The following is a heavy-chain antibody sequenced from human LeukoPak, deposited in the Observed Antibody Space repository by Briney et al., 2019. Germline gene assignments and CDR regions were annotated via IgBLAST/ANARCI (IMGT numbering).Heavy chain of an antibody. Sequence: GGSLRLSCAASGFTFSSYAMHWVRQAPGKGLEWVAVISYDGSNKYYADSVKGRFTISRDNSKNTLYLQMNSLRAEDTAVYYCAGDLWFGELSHDYWGQGILVTVSS. J-gene: IGHJ4*02. CDR2: ISYDGSNK. V-gene: IGHV3-30-3*01. D-gene: IGHD3-10*01. CDR1: GFTFSSYA. CDR3: AGDLWFGELSHDY.